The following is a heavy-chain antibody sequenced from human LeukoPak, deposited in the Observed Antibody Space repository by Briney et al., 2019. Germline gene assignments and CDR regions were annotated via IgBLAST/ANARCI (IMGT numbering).Heavy chain of an antibody. V-gene: IGHV1-69*01. D-gene: IGHD3-3*01. CDR3: AREAFWSGYSGYYFDY. Sequence: SVKVSCKASGGTFSSYAIGWVRQAPGQGLEWMGGIIPIFGTANYAQKFQGRVTITADESTSTAYMELSSLRSEDTAVYYCAREAFWSGYSGYYFDYWGQGTLVTVSS. CDR2: IIPIFGTA. CDR1: GGTFSSYA. J-gene: IGHJ4*02.